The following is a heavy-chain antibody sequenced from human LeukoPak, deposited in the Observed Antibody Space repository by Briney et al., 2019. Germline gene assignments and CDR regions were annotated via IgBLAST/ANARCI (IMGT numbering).Heavy chain of an antibody. Sequence: ASVKVSCKTSGYTFTGYYMHWVRQAPGQGPEWMGWINPKTGGTNYAQKFHGRVTMTRDTSVSTAYMELSSLRSDDTAVYYCAQSGSSDYYFDYGGQGPLATVS. CDR2: INPKTGGT. CDR1: GYTFTGYY. V-gene: IGHV1-2*02. J-gene: IGHJ4*02. D-gene: IGHD1-26*01. CDR3: AQSGSSDYYFDY.